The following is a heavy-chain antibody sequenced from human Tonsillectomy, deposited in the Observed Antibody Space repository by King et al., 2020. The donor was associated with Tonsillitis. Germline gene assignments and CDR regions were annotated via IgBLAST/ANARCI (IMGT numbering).Heavy chain of an antibody. Sequence: VQLVECGGGLVQPGGSLRISCAASGFTFSAIAMTWVRQAPGKGLGWVSVLSGAGARAYHADAVKGRFTITSDNSKNTLCLQMNSLRAADTAVYYCAKCPYDFWSGGLYYAMDVWGQGTTVTVSS. J-gene: IGHJ6*02. V-gene: IGHV3-23*04. CDR3: AKCPYDFWSGGLYYAMDV. D-gene: IGHD3-3*01. CDR2: LSGAGARA. CDR1: GFTFSAIA.